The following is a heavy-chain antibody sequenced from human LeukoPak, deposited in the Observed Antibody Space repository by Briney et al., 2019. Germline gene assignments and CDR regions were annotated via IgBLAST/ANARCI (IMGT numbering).Heavy chain of an antibody. CDR1: GFSVSSNY. V-gene: IGHV3-66*01. CDR2: IYNGGST. Sequence: PGGSLRLSCAASGFSVSSNYMAWVRQAPGKGLEWVSVIYNGGSTKYGDSVQGRFTISRDKSKNTLHLQMNSLRAEDTALYYCARASRWLAFDDWGQGALVTVSA. CDR3: ARASRWLAFDD. J-gene: IGHJ4*02. D-gene: IGHD6-19*01.